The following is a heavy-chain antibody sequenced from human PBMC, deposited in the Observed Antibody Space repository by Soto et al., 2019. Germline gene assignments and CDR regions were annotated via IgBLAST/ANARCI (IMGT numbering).Heavy chain of an antibody. V-gene: IGHV3-15*03. J-gene: IGHJ6*01. Sequence: PGGSVRLSCEASGFTFSDYYMSWIRQAPGKGLEWVSYISRRDSSRTIDYIAPVKGRFTISRDDAKNTLYLQMNSLKTEDTAVYYCTTDLRRITILGVVIDYGTDVWGQGTTVTVSS. CDR2: ISRRDSSRTI. CDR1: GFTFSDYY. D-gene: IGHD3-3*01. CDR3: TTDLRRITILGVVIDYGTDV.